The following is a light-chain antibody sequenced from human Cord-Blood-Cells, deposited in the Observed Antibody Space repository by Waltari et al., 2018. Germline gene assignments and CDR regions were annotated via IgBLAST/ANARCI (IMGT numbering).Light chain of an antibody. J-gene: IGLJ3*02. CDR1: SSDVGSYNL. CDR3: CSYAGSSTWV. V-gene: IGLV2-23*02. CDR2: GVS. Sequence: QSALTQPASVSGSPGQSITISCTGTSSDVGSYNLFSWYQQHPGKAPKLMIYGVSKRASGVCNRFSGSKSGNTASLTISRLQAEDEADYFCCSYAGSSTWVVGGGTKLAGL.